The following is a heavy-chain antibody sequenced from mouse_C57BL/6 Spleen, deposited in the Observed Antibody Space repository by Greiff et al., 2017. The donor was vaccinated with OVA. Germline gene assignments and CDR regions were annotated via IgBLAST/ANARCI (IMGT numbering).Heavy chain of an antibody. CDR1: GYAFSSSW. CDR3: ARGGDWDEGFAY. CDR2: IYPGDGDT. D-gene: IGHD4-1*01. J-gene: IGHJ3*01. V-gene: IGHV1-82*01. Sequence: VQLQQSGPELVKPGASVKISCKASGYAFSSSWMNWVKQRPGKGLEWIGRIYPGDGDTNYNGKFKGKATLTADKSSSTAYMQLSSLTSEDSAVYFCARGGDWDEGFAYWGQGTLVTVSA.